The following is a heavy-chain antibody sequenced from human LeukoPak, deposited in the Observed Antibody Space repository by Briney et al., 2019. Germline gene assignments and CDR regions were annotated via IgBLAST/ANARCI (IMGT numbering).Heavy chain of an antibody. Sequence: ASVKVSCKASGYTFTNYGISWVRQAPGQGLEWMGWINPNSGGTNYAQKFQGRVTMTRDTSISTAYMELSRLRSDDTAVYYCAREAVVRAAAGTRTPNQKDYYGMDVWGQGTTVTVSS. D-gene: IGHD6-13*01. CDR2: INPNSGGT. J-gene: IGHJ6*02. CDR1: GYTFTNYG. V-gene: IGHV1-2*02. CDR3: AREAVVRAAAGTRTPNQKDYYGMDV.